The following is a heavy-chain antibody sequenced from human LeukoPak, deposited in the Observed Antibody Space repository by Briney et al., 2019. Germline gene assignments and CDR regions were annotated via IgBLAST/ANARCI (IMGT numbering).Heavy chain of an antibody. CDR2: IYYTGST. J-gene: IGHJ4*02. D-gene: IGHD4-11*01. CDR3: ARRGFSNHYFDY. Sequence: SQTLSLTCAVSGGSISSGGYSWSWIRQPPGKGLEWIGYIYYTGSTRYNPSLESRVTISIDTSRNQFSLRLTSVTAADTAAYYCARRGFSNHYFDYWGQGILVTVSS. CDR1: GGSISSGGYS. V-gene: IGHV4-30-4*07.